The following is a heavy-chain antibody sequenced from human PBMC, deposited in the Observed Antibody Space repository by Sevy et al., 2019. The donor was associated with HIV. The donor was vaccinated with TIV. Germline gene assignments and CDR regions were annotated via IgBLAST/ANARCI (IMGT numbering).Heavy chain of an antibody. V-gene: IGHV3-11*01. Sequence: GGSLRLSCAASGFTFSDYYMSWIRQAPGKGLEWVSYISSSGSTIYYAHSVKGRFTISRDNAKNSLYLQMNSLRAEDTAVYYCARDVAYYGSGSYYQYYYGMDVWGQGTTVTVSS. J-gene: IGHJ6*02. CDR1: GFTFSDYY. CDR2: ISSSGSTI. CDR3: ARDVAYYGSGSYYQYYYGMDV. D-gene: IGHD3-10*01.